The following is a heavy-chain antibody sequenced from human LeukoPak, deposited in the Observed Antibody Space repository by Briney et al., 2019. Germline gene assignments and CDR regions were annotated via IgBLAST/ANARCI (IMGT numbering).Heavy chain of an antibody. D-gene: IGHD2-21*02. Sequence: GGSLRLSCFASGFIFGDHAMSWVRQAPGKGLEWVGFISSKACGGTTEYAASVGGRFTIQRDYYRRSAYLQMNSLKTEDTAFNICTRGPILLWIVNGIDVWGQGTTVTVSS. CDR2: ISSKACGGTT. J-gene: IGHJ6*02. CDR3: TRGPILLWIVNGIDV. V-gene: IGHV3-49*04. CDR1: GFIFGDHA.